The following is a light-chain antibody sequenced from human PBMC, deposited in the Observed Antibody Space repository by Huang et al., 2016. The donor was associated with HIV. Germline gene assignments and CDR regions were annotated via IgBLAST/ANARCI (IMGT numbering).Light chain of an antibody. Sequence: DIQMTQSPSSLSASVGDRISITCRASQTTSTFLNWYQQQPGKAPKLLIYAASNLQSGVSYRFSGTGSGTHFTLTVTGLQPDDFATYFCQQTSSVPLTFGGGTRVE. V-gene: IGKV1-39*01. CDR2: AAS. CDR3: QQTSSVPLT. CDR1: QTTSTF. J-gene: IGKJ4*01.